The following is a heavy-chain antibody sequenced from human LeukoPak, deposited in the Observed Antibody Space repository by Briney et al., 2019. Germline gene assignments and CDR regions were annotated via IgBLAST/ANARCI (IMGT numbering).Heavy chain of an antibody. D-gene: IGHD3-10*01. CDR1: GGSFSGYY. Sequence: SETLSLTCAVYGGSFSGYYWSWIRQPPGKGLEWIGEINHSGSTNYNPSLKSRVTISVDTSKNQFSLKLSSVTAADTAVYYCAGGPRPVYYGSGSYDYWGQGTLVTVSS. V-gene: IGHV4-34*01. J-gene: IGHJ4*02. CDR3: AGGPRPVYYGSGSYDY. CDR2: INHSGST.